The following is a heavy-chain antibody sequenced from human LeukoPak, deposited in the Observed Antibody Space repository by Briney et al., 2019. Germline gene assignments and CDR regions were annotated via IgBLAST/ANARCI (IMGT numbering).Heavy chain of an antibody. CDR1: GGSISRYY. CDR3: ARDDFGDVDAFDI. D-gene: IGHD4-17*01. V-gene: IGHV4-4*07. CDR2: IYSSGHT. J-gene: IGHJ3*02. Sequence: SETLSLTCTVSGGSISRYYWSWIRQSARKGLEWIARIYSSGHTNYNPSLKSRVTISLDMSKNQFSLTMRSVTAADTAMYFCARDDFGDVDAFDIWGQGTMVTVSS.